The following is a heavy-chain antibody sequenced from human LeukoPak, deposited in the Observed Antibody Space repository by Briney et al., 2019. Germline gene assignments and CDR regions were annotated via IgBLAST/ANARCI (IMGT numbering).Heavy chain of an antibody. D-gene: IGHD1/OR15-1a*01. CDR3: AIISVAGTRDFDY. J-gene: IGHJ4*02. Sequence: ASVKVSCKASGGTFSSYAISWVRQAPGQGLEWIGWISAYSGNTKYVEKFQGRVTVTTETSTTTAYMELRSLKSDDTAVYYCAIISVAGTRDFDYWGQGTPVTVSS. CDR2: ISAYSGNT. V-gene: IGHV1-18*01. CDR1: GGTFSSYA.